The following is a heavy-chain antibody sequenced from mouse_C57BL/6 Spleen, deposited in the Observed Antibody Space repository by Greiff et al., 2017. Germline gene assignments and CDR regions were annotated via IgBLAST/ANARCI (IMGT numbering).Heavy chain of an antibody. Sequence: VKLMESGGGLVQPKGSLKLSCAASGFTFNTYAMHWVRQAPGKGLEWVPRIRRKSSNYATYYADSVKDRFTISRDDSQSMLYLQMNNLKTEDTAMYYCVRETYYGSSYGYFDVWGTGTTVTVSS. J-gene: IGHJ1*03. D-gene: IGHD1-1*01. V-gene: IGHV10-3*01. CDR3: VRETYYGSSYGYFDV. CDR2: IRRKSSNYAT. CDR1: GFTFNTYA.